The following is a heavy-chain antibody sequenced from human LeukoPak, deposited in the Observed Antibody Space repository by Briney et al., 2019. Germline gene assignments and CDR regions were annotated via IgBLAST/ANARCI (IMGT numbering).Heavy chain of an antibody. D-gene: IGHD3-3*01. CDR2: IWYDGSNK. Sequence: GGSLRLSCAASGFTFSSYGMHWVRQAPGKGLEWVAVIWYDGSNKYYADSVKGRFTISRDNSKNTLYLQMNSLRAEDTAVYYCARDPYYDFWSGYYTLSYYYYYGMDVWGQGTTVTVS. J-gene: IGHJ6*02. CDR1: GFTFSSYG. CDR3: ARDPYYDFWSGYYTLSYYYYYGMDV. V-gene: IGHV3-33*01.